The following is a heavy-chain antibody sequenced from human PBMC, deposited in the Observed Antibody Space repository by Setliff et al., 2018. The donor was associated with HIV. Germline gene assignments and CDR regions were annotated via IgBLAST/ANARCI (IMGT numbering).Heavy chain of an antibody. J-gene: IGHJ3*01. V-gene: IGHV5-51*01. Sequence: GESLKISCQGSGYSFTSYWIGWVRQMPEKGLEWMGIIHPIDSDIRYNPSLQGQVTISADKSISTAYLQWSSLKTSDTAMYYCARVGDTSGYYFYIFDLWGQGTMVTVSS. CDR2: IHPIDSDI. CDR1: GYSFTSYW. CDR3: ARVGDTSGYYFYIFDL. D-gene: IGHD3-22*01.